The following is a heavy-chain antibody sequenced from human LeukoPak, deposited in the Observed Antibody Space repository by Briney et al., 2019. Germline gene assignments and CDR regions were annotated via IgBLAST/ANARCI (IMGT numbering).Heavy chain of an antibody. CDR1: GFTFSSYE. V-gene: IGHV3-21*01. CDR3: ARDRRRIMITFGGDFDY. J-gene: IGHJ4*02. Sequence: GGPLRLSCAASGFTFSSYEMNWVRQAPGKGLEWVSSISSSSSYIYYSDSVKGRFTISRDNAKNSLYLQMNSLRAEDTAVYYCARDRRRIMITFGGDFDYWGQGTLVTVSS. CDR2: ISSSSSYI. D-gene: IGHD3-16*01.